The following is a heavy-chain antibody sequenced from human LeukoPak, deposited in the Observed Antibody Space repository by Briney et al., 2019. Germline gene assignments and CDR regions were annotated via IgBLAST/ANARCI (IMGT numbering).Heavy chain of an antibody. D-gene: IGHD2/OR15-2a*01. CDR3: ARDPEYSLSFFDS. CDR2: TYYRSKWYN. Sequence: SQTLSLTCAISGDSVSSNGAAWNWIRQSPSRGLEWLGRTYYRSKWYNDYALSVKSRITVNPDTSKNQFSLQLNSVTPEDTAVYYCARDPEYSLSFFDSWGQGTLVTVPS. V-gene: IGHV6-1*01. CDR1: GDSVSSNGAA. J-gene: IGHJ4*02.